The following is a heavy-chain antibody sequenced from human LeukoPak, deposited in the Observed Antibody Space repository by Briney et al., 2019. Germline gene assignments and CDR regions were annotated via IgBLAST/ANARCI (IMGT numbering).Heavy chain of an antibody. CDR2: IYYSGST. CDR1: GGSISDSSSY. J-gene: IGHJ4*02. CDR3: VRRNYYFDY. Sequence: SETLSLTCTVSGGSISDSSSYWGWIRQPPGKGLEWVASIYYSGSTYYNPSLKSRVSISVDTSKNQFSLKLSSVTAADTPVYYCVRRNYYFDYWGQGTLVTVSS. V-gene: IGHV4-39*01.